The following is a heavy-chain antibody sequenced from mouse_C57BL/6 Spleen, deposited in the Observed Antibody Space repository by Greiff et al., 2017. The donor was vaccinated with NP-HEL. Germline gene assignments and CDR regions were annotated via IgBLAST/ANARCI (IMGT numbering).Heavy chain of an antibody. V-gene: IGHV3-6*01. D-gene: IGHD1-1*01. CDR3: ARVYYYGSSLYYFDG. Sequence: EVKLEESGPGLVKPSQSLSLTCSVTGYSITSGYYWNWIRQFPGNKLEWMGYISYDGSNNYNPSLKNRISITRDTSKNQFFLKLNSVTTEDTATYYCARVYYYGSSLYYFDGWGQGTTLTVSS. CDR1: GYSITSGYY. J-gene: IGHJ2*01. CDR2: ISYDGSN.